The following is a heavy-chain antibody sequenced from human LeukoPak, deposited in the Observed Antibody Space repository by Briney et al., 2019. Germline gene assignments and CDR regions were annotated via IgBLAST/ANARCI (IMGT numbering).Heavy chain of an antibody. CDR2: ISGSGGST. V-gene: IGHV3-23*01. J-gene: IGHJ6*02. CDR1: EFTFSTYA. CDR3: AKVNGGVGVVIINYYYYGMDV. D-gene: IGHD3-3*01. Sequence: GGSLRLSCAASEFTFSTYAMTWVRQAPGKGLEWVSAISGSGGSTYYADSVKGRFTISRDNSKNTLYLQMNSLRAEDTAVYYCAKVNGGVGVVIINYYYYGMDVWGQGTTVTVSS.